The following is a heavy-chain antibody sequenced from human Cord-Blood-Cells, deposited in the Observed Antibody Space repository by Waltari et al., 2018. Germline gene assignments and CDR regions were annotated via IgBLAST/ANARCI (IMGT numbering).Heavy chain of an antibody. CDR1: GGSFSGSS. Sequence: QVQLQQWGAGLLKPSETLSLPCAVYGGSFSGSSWSWIRQPPGKGLEGIGEINHSGSTNYNPSLKSRVTISVDTSKNQFSLKLSSVTAADTAVYYCARGSTSVFDYWGQGTLVTVSS. CDR3: ARGSTSVFDY. J-gene: IGHJ4*02. D-gene: IGHD2-2*01. V-gene: IGHV4-34*01. CDR2: INHSGST.